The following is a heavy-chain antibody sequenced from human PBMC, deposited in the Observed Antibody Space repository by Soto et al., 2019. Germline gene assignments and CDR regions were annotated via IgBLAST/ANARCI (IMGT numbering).Heavy chain of an antibody. D-gene: IGHD3-10*01. V-gene: IGHV3-33*01. Sequence: QVQVVESGGDVVQPGRSLRLSCAASGFAFSSYDIFWVRQAPGKGLEWVASISHDGTTKNYADSVKGRFTISRDNSMDTAYPQMNSLGAEDTAMYYCARESYGAALCLDVWGRGTTVAVSS. J-gene: IGHJ6*02. CDR3: ARESYGAALCLDV. CDR2: ISHDGTTK. CDR1: GFAFSSYD.